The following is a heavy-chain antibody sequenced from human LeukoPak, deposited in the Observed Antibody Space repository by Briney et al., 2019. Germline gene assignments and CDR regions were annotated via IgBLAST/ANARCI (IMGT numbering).Heavy chain of an antibody. Sequence: PGRSLRLSCAAFGFTFRTFGMHWVRQAPGKGLEWVAIIWYDGINKYCADSVKGRFTISRDNSKNTLYLQMNSLRAEDTAVYYCARDYYDSSGQLHAGAHAFDIWGQGTMVTVSS. CDR1: GFTFRTFG. CDR3: ARDYYDSSGQLHAGAHAFDI. D-gene: IGHD3-22*01. V-gene: IGHV3-33*01. CDR2: IWYDGINK. J-gene: IGHJ3*02.